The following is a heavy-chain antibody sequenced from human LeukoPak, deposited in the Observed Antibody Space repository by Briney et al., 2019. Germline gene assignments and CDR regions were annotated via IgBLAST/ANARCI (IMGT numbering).Heavy chain of an antibody. Sequence: SETLSLTCAVYGGSFSGYYWSWIRQPPGKGLEWIGEINHSGSTNYNPSLKSRVTISVDTSKNQFSLKLSSVTAADTAVYYCARGNYDFWSGYYPLYYYYGIDVWGQGTTVTVSS. CDR1: GGSFSGYY. CDR3: ARGNYDFWSGYYPLYYYYGIDV. J-gene: IGHJ6*02. CDR2: INHSGST. V-gene: IGHV4-34*01. D-gene: IGHD3-3*01.